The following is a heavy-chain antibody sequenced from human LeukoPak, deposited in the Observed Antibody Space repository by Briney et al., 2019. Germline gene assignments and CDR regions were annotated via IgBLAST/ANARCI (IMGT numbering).Heavy chain of an antibody. CDR3: ARGALAYDFWSGYAN. J-gene: IGHJ4*02. CDR2: IYYSGST. Sequence: SETLSLTCTVSGGSISSYYWSWIRQPPGKGLEWIGYIYYSGSTNYNPSLKSRVTISVDTSKNQFSLKLSSVTAADTAVYYCARGALAYDFWSGYANWGQGTLVTVSS. CDR1: GGSISSYY. D-gene: IGHD3-3*01. V-gene: IGHV4-59*01.